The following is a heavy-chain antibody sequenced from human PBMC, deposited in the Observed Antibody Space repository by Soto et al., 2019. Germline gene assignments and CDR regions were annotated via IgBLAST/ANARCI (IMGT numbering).Heavy chain of an antibody. CDR1: GYTFPSST. V-gene: IGHV1-18*01. D-gene: IGHD4-17*01. CDR2: ISAYNGNT. J-gene: IGHJ4*02. Sequence: VPLVQSGGEVKKPGASVKVSCKASGYTFPSSTISWVRQAPGQGLEWMGWISAYNGNTKYAQKLQGRVTMTTDTSTTTAYMELRNLRSDDTAMYFCAIANYGDNDYWGQGTLVTVSS. CDR3: AIANYGDNDY.